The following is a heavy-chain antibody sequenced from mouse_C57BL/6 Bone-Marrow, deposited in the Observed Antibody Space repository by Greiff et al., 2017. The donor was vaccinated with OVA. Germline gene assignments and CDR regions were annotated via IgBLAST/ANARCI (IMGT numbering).Heavy chain of an antibody. CDR2: IYPGDGDT. Sequence: QVQLQQSGPELVKPGASVKISCKASGYAFSSSWMNWVKQRPGKGLEWIGRIYPGDGDTNYNGKFKGKATLTADKSSSTAYMQLSSLTSEDSAVXFCATLLPHFDYWGQGTTLTVSS. J-gene: IGHJ2*01. CDR3: ATLLPHFDY. D-gene: IGHD1-1*01. CDR1: GYAFSSSW. V-gene: IGHV1-82*01.